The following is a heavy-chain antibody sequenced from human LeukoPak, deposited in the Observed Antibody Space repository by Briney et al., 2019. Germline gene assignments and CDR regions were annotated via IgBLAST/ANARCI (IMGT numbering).Heavy chain of an antibody. J-gene: IGHJ5*02. Sequence: PGGSLRLSCSASGFSFSSYEMNWVRQAPGKGLEWISYITGSGDTIYYADSVKGRFTISRDNAKNSLYLQMNSLRAEDTAVYYCARDPDYDSSPWGQGTLVTVSS. CDR1: GFSFSSYE. CDR2: ITGSGDTI. D-gene: IGHD3-22*01. CDR3: ARDPDYDSSP. V-gene: IGHV3-48*03.